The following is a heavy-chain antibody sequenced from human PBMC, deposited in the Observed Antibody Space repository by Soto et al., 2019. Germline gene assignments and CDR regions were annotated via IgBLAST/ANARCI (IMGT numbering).Heavy chain of an antibody. D-gene: IGHD5-12*01. CDR3: ARDKVRLQLGGNYYSVLDV. CDR1: GGTFSNSA. V-gene: IGHV1-69*12. J-gene: IGHJ6*02. Sequence: QVQLEQSGAEVKRPGSSVKVSCTASGGTFSNSAISWVRQAPGQGLEWMGGIMPIFRTPDYAQKFQGRVTVTADESTSTAYLELIAPRSDDTAVYYWARDKVRLQLGGNYYSVLDVWGQGTRVSVSS. CDR2: IMPIFRTP.